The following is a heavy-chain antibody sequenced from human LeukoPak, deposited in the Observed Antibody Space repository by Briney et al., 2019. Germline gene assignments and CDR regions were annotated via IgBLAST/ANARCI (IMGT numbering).Heavy chain of an antibody. J-gene: IGHJ5*02. CDR3: ARDPSYSSSWNWFDP. CDR1: GGSISSYY. D-gene: IGHD6-13*01. V-gene: IGHV4-4*07. CDR2: IYTSGST. Sequence: SETLSLTCTVSGGSISSYYWSWIRQPAGKGLEWIGRIYTSGSTNYNPSLKSRVTMSVDTSKNQFSLKLSSVTAADTAVFYCARDPSYSSSWNWFDPWGQGTLVTVSS.